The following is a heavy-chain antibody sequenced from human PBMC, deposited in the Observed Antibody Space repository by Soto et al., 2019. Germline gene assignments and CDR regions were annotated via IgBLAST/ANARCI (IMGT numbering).Heavy chain of an antibody. D-gene: IGHD3-3*01. CDR1: GYTFSKYD. V-gene: IGHV1-18*04. Sequence: QVQLVQSGAEMKRPGASVKVSCKASGYTFSKYDISWVRQAPGQGLQWLGLISPNSGRASYSESFPGRVTMSTDTPTTTAYLELRSLRSDDTAVYYCVRQYFDFWTDYPDFDYWGQGTLVTVSS. CDR3: VRQYFDFWTDYPDFDY. CDR2: ISPNSGRA. J-gene: IGHJ4*02.